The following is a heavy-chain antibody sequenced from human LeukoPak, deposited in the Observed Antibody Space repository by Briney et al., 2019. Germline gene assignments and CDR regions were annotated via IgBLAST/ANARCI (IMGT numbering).Heavy chain of an antibody. CDR2: ISYDGSNK. J-gene: IGHJ5*02. D-gene: IGHD2-2*01. Sequence: GRSLRLSCAASGFTFSSYAMHWVRQAPGKGLEWVAVISYDGSNKYYADSVRGRFSISRDNSKNTLYLQMDSLRAEDTAVYYCARGKYCSSTSCIGDWFDPWGQGTLVTVSS. CDR1: GFTFSSYA. V-gene: IGHV3-30-3*01. CDR3: ARGKYCSSTSCIGDWFDP.